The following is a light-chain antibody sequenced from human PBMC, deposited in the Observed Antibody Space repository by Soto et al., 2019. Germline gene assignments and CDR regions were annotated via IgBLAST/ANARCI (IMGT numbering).Light chain of an antibody. CDR3: QQSYSTPVT. CDR1: QSISSY. CDR2: AAS. J-gene: IGKJ4*01. Sequence: DIQMTQSPSSLAASVGDRVTITCRASQSISSYLNWYQQKPGKAPKLLIYAASSLQSGVPSRFSGSGSGTDFTLTISSLQPEDFATYYCQQSYSTPVTFGGGTTVDIK. V-gene: IGKV1-39*01.